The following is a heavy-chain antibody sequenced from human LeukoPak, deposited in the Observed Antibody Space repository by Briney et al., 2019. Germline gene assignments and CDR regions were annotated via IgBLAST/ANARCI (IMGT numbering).Heavy chain of an antibody. CDR3: AKVSGSYRLLVATGYFQH. CDR1: GFTFSSYG. V-gene: IGHV3-23*01. J-gene: IGHJ1*01. CDR2: ISGSGGST. Sequence: GGTLRLSCAASGFTFSSYGMSWVRQAPGKGLEWVSAISGSGGSTYYADSVKGRFTISRDNSKNTLYPQMNSLRAEDTAVYYCAKVSGSYRLLVATGYFQHWGQGTLVTVSS. D-gene: IGHD1-26*01.